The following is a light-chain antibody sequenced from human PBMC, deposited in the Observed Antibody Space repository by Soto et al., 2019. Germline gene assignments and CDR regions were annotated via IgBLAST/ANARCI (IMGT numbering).Light chain of an antibody. CDR2: GAS. J-gene: IGKJ1*01. CDR1: QSVSSN. Sequence: GLAQSLATVVVCPGAGSTPSCRASQSVSSNLAWYQQKPGQAPRLLIYGASTRATGIPARFSGSGSGTEFTLTIRSLKSEDFAVYYCQQYNNWTFGQGTKVDIK. CDR3: QQYNNWT. V-gene: IGKV3-15*01.